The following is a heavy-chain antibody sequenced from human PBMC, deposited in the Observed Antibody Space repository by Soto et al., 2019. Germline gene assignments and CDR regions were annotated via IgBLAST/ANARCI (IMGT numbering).Heavy chain of an antibody. V-gene: IGHV1-69*13. D-gene: IGHD2-15*01. CDR1: GGTFSSYA. Sequence: ASVKVSCKASGGTFSSYAISWVRQAPGQGLEWMGGIIPIFGTANYAQKFQGRVTITADESTSTAYMELSSLRSEDTAVYYCASIDCSGGSCYYYFDYWGQGTLVTVSS. J-gene: IGHJ4*02. CDR2: IIPIFGTA. CDR3: ASIDCSGGSCYYYFDY.